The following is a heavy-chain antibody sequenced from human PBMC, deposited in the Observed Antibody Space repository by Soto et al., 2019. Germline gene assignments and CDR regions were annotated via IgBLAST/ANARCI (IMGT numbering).Heavy chain of an antibody. D-gene: IGHD1-26*01. CDR3: ARLGVRGSGSYDAFDI. V-gene: IGHV5-51*01. CDR1: GYSFTSYW. CDR2: IDPSDSDT. J-gene: IGHJ3*02. Sequence: GESLKISCKGSGYSFTSYWISWVRQMPGKGMEWMGRIDPSDSDTRYSPSFQGQVTISADKSISTAYLQWSSLEASDTAMYYCARLGVRGSGSYDAFDIWGQGTMVTVSS.